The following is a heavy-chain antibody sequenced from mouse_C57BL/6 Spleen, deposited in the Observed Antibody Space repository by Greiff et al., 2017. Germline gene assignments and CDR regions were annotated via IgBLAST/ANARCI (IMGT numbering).Heavy chain of an antibody. CDR3: ARPVVGTSPWFAY. CDR2: IDPSDSYT. V-gene: IGHV1-69*01. Sequence: QVQLQQPGAELVMPGASVKLSCKASGYTFTSYWMHWVKQRPGQGLEWIGEIDPSDSYTNYNQKFKGKSTLTVDKSSSTAYMQLSSLTSEDSAVYYCARPVVGTSPWFAYWGQGTLVTVSA. CDR1: GYTFTSYW. J-gene: IGHJ3*01. D-gene: IGHD1-1*01.